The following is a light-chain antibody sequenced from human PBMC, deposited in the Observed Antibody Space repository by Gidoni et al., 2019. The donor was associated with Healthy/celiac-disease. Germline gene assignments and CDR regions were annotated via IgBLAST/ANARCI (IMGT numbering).Light chain of an antibody. J-gene: IGLJ1*01. CDR1: SRDVGGYNS. Sequence: QSPLTHPASVSGSSGLSITISCTGNSRDVGGYNSVSWYQQHPGKAPKLMIYEVSKRPSGVSNRFSGSKSGNTASLTISGLQAEDEADYYCSSYTSSSTYVFGTGTKVTVL. CDR2: EVS. CDR3: SSYTSSSTYV. V-gene: IGLV2-14*01.